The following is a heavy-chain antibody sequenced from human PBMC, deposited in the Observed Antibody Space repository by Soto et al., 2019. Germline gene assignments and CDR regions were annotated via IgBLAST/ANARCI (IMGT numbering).Heavy chain of an antibody. V-gene: IGHV4-4*07. Sequence: SETLSLTCTVSGGSMSSYFWSWIRQPAGKGMEWIGRIYSSGSTDYNPSLKSRVTMSIDTSKNQFSLNLSSVTAADTAVYFCARVKNVDYYAMGVWGQGTTVTVSS. CDR1: GGSMSSYF. D-gene: IGHD3-16*01. CDR3: ARVKNVDYYAMGV. CDR2: IYSSGST. J-gene: IGHJ6*02.